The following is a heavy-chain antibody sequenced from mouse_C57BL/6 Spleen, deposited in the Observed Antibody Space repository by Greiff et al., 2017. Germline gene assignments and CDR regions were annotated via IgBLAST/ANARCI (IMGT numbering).Heavy chain of an antibody. CDR1: GYTFTSYW. CDR3: ARKDSNYWYFDV. CDR2: IDPSDSET. V-gene: IGHV1-52*01. Sequence: QVQLQQPGAELVRPGSSVKLSCKASGYTFTSYWMHWVKQRPIQGLEWIGNIDPSDSETHYNQKFKDKATLTVDKSSSTAYMQRSSLTSEDSAVYYCARKDSNYWYFDVWGTGTTVTVSS. J-gene: IGHJ1*03. D-gene: IGHD2-5*01.